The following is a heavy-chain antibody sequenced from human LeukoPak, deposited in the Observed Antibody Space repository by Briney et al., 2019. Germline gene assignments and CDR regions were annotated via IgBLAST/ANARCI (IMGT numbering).Heavy chain of an antibody. V-gene: IGHV5-51*01. D-gene: IGHD4-11*01. Sequence: GESLKISWKGAGYSFTSYWIGWVRQMPGKGLEWMGIIYPGDSDTRYSPSFQGQVTISADKSISTVYLQWSSLKASDTAMYYCARVGYSNLGAFDIWGQGTMVTVSS. CDR3: ARVGYSNLGAFDI. CDR1: GYSFTSYW. CDR2: IYPGDSDT. J-gene: IGHJ3*02.